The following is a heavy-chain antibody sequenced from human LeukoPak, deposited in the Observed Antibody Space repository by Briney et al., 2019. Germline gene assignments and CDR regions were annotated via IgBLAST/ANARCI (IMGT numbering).Heavy chain of an antibody. CDR1: GGSISSCY. CDR3: ARGRITMVRGVNVKHAFDI. Sequence: SETLSLTCTVSGGSISSCYWSWIRQPPGTGLEWVGYVYYCGSTNYNPSLKSRVTISVDTSKNQCSRMLSSVTAADTAVYYCARGRITMVRGVNVKHAFDIWGQGTMVTVSS. J-gene: IGHJ3*02. D-gene: IGHD3-10*01. CDR2: VYYCGST. V-gene: IGHV4-59*01.